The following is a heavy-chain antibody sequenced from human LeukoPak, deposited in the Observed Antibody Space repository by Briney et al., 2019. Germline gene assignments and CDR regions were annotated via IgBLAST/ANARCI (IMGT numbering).Heavy chain of an antibody. Sequence: GGSLRLSCAASGFTVSSNYMSWVRQAPGKGLEWVSVIYSGGSTYYADSVKGRFTISRGNSKNTLYLQMNSLRAEDTAVYYCAKDLSLYYDSSGYFPDWGQGTLVTVSS. CDR1: GFTVSSNY. J-gene: IGHJ4*02. CDR3: AKDLSLYYDSSGYFPD. V-gene: IGHV3-53*01. D-gene: IGHD3-22*01. CDR2: IYSGGST.